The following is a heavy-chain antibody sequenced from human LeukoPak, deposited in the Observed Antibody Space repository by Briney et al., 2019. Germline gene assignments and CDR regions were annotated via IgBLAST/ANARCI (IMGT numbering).Heavy chain of an antibody. CDR1: GFTFSSYS. J-gene: IGHJ4*02. D-gene: IGHD5-18*01. CDR2: ISSSSYI. Sequence: GGSLRLSCAASGFTFSSYSMNWVRQAPGKGLEWVSSISSSSYIYYADSVKGRFTISRDNAKNSLYLQMNSLRAEDTAVYYCAREVGLHEALDYWGQGTLVTVSS. V-gene: IGHV3-21*01. CDR3: AREVGLHEALDY.